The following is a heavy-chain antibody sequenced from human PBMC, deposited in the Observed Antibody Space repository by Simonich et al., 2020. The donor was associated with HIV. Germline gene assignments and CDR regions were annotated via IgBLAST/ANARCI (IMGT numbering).Heavy chain of an antibody. Sequence: EVQLVESGGGLVQPGGSLRLSCAASGFTFGSYEMNWVRQAPGKGLEWVSYISISGSTIYYADSVKGRFTISRDNAKNSLYLQMNSLRAEDTAVYYCASHVSSGWRNYFDYWGQGTLVTVSS. V-gene: IGHV3-48*03. CDR2: ISISGSTI. D-gene: IGHD6-19*01. CDR1: GFTFGSYE. J-gene: IGHJ4*02. CDR3: ASHVSSGWRNYFDY.